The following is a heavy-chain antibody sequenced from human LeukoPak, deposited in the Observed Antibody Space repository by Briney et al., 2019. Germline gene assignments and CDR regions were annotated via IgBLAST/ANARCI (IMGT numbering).Heavy chain of an antibody. V-gene: IGHV4-30-4*01. CDR3: ARGRWPPLPTY. D-gene: IGHD5-24*01. J-gene: IGHJ4*02. CDR2: SYYSGST. Sequence: SQTLSRTCTVSGGSISSGDYCWSWIRQSPGKGLEWIGYSYYSGSTYYNPSLKSRVTISVDTSKNQFSLKLSSVTAADTAVYYCARGRWPPLPTYWGQGTLVTVSS. CDR1: GGSISSGDYC.